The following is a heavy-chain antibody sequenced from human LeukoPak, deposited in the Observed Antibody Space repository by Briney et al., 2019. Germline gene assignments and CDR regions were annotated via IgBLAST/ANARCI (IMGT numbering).Heavy chain of an antibody. Sequence: PSETLSLTCTVSVDSISGYYWSWIRQPPGKGLEWIGYMYYSGNTHYNPSLESRVTVSLDKSKNQLSLNLTSVTAADTAVYYCSRENGAFSPFGYWGQGTLVTVLS. J-gene: IGHJ4*02. V-gene: IGHV4-59*12. CDR1: VDSISGYY. CDR2: MYYSGNT. CDR3: SRENGAFSPFGY. D-gene: IGHD2-8*01.